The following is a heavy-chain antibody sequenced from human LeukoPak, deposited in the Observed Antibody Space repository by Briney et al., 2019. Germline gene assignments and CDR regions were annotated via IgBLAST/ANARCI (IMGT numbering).Heavy chain of an antibody. J-gene: IGHJ4*02. Sequence: SETLSLTCAVYGGSFSGYYWSWIRQPPGKGLEWIGEINHSGGTNYNPSLKSRVTISVDTSKNQFSLKLSSVTAADTAVYYCARGVYYYDSSGYYSPFDYWGQGTLVTVSS. CDR2: INHSGGT. D-gene: IGHD3-22*01. CDR3: ARGVYYYDSSGYYSPFDY. V-gene: IGHV4-34*01. CDR1: GGSFSGYY.